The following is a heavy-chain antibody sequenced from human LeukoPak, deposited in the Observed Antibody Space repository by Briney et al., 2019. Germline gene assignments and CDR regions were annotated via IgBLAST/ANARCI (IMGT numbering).Heavy chain of an antibody. Sequence: GGSLRLSCAASALTFSSYWMSWVRQAPGKGLEWVANIKQDGSEKYYVDSVKGRFTISRDNAKNSLYLQMNSLRAEDTAVYYCARDQLGYCSSTSCYGVHYYYYGMDVWGQGTTVTVSS. D-gene: IGHD2-2*01. CDR1: ALTFSSYW. CDR3: ARDQLGYCSSTSCYGVHYYYYGMDV. J-gene: IGHJ6*02. V-gene: IGHV3-7*01. CDR2: IKQDGSEK.